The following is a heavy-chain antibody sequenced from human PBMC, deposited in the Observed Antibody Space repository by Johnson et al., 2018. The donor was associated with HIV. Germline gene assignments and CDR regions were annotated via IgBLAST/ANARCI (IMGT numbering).Heavy chain of an antibody. CDR1: GFTFSNYW. D-gene: IGHD1-1*01. CDR2: TDQDGGDK. CDR3: ASNFRFGI. J-gene: IGHJ3*02. Sequence: VQLVESGGGLVQPGGSLRLSCAASGFTFSNYWMTWLRQAPGKGLEWVANTDQDGGDKYYVDSVKGRFTISKDNARNSLYLQMNSLRAEDTAVYNCASNFRFGIWGQGTMVTVSS. V-gene: IGHV3-7*02.